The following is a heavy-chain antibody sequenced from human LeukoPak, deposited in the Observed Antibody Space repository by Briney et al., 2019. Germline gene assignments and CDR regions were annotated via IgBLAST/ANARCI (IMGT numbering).Heavy chain of an antibody. CDR3: ARSSGSSGWYEFRVDY. CDR1: GGSTSSGSYY. D-gene: IGHD6-19*01. Sequence: SETLSLTCTVSGGSTSSGSYYWSWIRQPAGKGLEWIGRIYTSGSTNYNPSLKSRVTISVDTSKNQFSLKLSSVTAADTAVYYCARSSGSSGWYEFRVDYWGQGTLVTVSS. J-gene: IGHJ4*02. CDR2: IYTSGST. V-gene: IGHV4-61*02.